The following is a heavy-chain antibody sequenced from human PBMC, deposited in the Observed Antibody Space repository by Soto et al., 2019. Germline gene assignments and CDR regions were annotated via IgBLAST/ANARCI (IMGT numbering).Heavy chain of an antibody. J-gene: IGHJ1*01. CDR3: ARGPMKYSSSWYVGYFQH. V-gene: IGHV4-34*01. CDR1: GGSFSGYY. D-gene: IGHD6-13*01. Sequence: SETLSLTCAVYGGSFSGYYWSWIRQPPGKGLEWIGEINHSGSTNYNPSLKSRVTISVDTSKNQFSLKLSSVTAADTAVYYCARGPMKYSSSWYVGYFQHWGQGTLVTVSS. CDR2: INHSGST.